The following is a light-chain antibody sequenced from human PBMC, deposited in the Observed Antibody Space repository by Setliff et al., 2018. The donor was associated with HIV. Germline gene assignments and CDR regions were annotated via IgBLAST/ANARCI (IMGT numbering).Light chain of an antibody. J-gene: IGLJ3*02. V-gene: IGLV2-23*02. CDR1: SSDVGSYRL. CDR2: EVN. CDR3: CSYATSRSLV. Sequence: ALTQPASVSGSPGQAITISCTGTSSDVGSYRLVSWYQQHPGKAPKLMIYEVNKRPSGVSNRFSASKSGNTASLTISGLQAEDEADYYCCSYATSRSLVFGGGTKVTVL.